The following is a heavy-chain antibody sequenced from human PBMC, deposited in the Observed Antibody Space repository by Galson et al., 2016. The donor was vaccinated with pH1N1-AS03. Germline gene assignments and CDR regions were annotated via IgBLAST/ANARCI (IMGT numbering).Heavy chain of an antibody. CDR2: MSYSGST. J-gene: IGHJ5*02. CDR3: ARRRLFWTPGFDP. D-gene: IGHD3/OR15-3a*01. CDR1: GGSISSSNYY. Sequence: ETLSLTCTVSGGSISSSNYYWGWIRQPPGKGLEWIGSMSYSGSTYYNPSLKSRVTISVDTSKNQFSLKLSSVIAADTAVYYCARRRLFWTPGFDPWGQGTLVTVSS. V-gene: IGHV4-39*07.